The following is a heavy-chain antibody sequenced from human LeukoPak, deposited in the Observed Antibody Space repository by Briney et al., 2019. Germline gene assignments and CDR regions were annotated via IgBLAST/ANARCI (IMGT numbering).Heavy chain of an antibody. J-gene: IGHJ2*01. CDR2: ISSSGGTI. Sequence: GGSLRLSCAASGFIFSDYYMSWIRQAPGKGLEWVSYISSSGGTIYYADSVKGRFTISRDNAKNSLYLRMNSLRAEDTAVYDCARVGSESYTSASLRYFDLWGRGTLVTVSS. CDR1: GFIFSDYY. D-gene: IGHD3-10*01. V-gene: IGHV3-11*01. CDR3: ARVGSESYTSASLRYFDL.